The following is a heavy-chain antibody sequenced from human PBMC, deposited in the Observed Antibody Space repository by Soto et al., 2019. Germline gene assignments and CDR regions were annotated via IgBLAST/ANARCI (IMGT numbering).Heavy chain of an antibody. D-gene: IGHD1-26*01. V-gene: IGHV1-18*01. CDR3: GRSVGLSYGMDV. CDR2: ISAYNGNT. Sequence: SVKVSCKASGYTFASYXISWVRQAPGQGLEWMGWISAYNGNTNYAQKLQGRVTMTTDTSTTTAYMKLRSLRSDDTAVYYCGRSVGLSYGMDVWGQGTTVTVSS. J-gene: IGHJ6*02. CDR1: GYTFASYX.